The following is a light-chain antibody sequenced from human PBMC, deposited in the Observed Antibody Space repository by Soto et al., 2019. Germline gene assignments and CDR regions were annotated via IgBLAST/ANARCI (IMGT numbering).Light chain of an antibody. V-gene: IGKV1-8*01. CDR3: QQYFSYPQK. CDR2: AAS. J-gene: IGKJ1*01. CDR1: QCISSY. Sequence: AIRMTHSPSSFSASTGDRVTITFLASQCISSYLAWYQQKPGKAPKLLIYAASTLQSGVPSRFSGSGSGTAFTLTISCLQSEDFATYYCQQYFSYPQKFGQGTKVDIK.